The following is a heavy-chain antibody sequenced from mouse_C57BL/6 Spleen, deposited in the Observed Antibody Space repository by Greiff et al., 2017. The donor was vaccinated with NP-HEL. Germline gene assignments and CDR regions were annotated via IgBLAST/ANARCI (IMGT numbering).Heavy chain of an antibody. J-gene: IGHJ1*03. V-gene: IGHV1-52*01. D-gene: IGHD1-1*01. Sequence: QVQLQQPGAELVRPGSSVKLSCKASGYTFTSYWMHWVKQRPIQGLEWIGNIDPSDSETHYNQKFKDKATLTVDKSSSTAYMQLSSLTSEDSAVYYCARADYGSSSHWYFDVWGTGTTVTVSS. CDR3: ARADYGSSSHWYFDV. CDR1: GYTFTSYW. CDR2: IDPSDSET.